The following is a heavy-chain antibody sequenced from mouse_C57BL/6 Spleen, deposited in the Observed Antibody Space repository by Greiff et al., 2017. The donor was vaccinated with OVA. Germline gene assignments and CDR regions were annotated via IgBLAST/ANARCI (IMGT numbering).Heavy chain of an antibody. CDR1: GFTFSDYY. Sequence: EVMLVESGGGLVQPGGSLKLSCAASGFTFSDYYMYWVRQTPEKRLEWVAYISNGGGSTYYPDTVKGRFTISRDNAKNTLYLQMSRLKSEDTAMYYCARGDYGSSYWYFDVWGTGTTVTVSS. D-gene: IGHD1-1*01. V-gene: IGHV5-12*01. CDR2: ISNGGGST. J-gene: IGHJ1*03. CDR3: ARGDYGSSYWYFDV.